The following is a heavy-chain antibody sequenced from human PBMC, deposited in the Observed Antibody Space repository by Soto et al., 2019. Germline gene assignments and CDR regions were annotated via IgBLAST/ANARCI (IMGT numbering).Heavy chain of an antibody. D-gene: IGHD6-13*01. Sequence: ASVKVSCKASGYTFTSYDINWVRQATGQGLEWMGWMNPNSGNTGYAQKFQGRVTMTRNTSISTAYMELSSLRSEDTAVYYCARYVSGSSSSEVGGYFDYWGQGTLVTVSS. CDR3: ARYVSGSSSSEVGGYFDY. J-gene: IGHJ4*02. CDR2: MNPNSGNT. V-gene: IGHV1-8*01. CDR1: GYTFTSYD.